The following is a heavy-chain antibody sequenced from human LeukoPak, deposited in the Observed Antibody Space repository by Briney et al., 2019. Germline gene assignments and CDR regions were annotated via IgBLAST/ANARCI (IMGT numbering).Heavy chain of an antibody. V-gene: IGHV3-11*01. Sequence: GGSLRLSCAASGFTFSEYYMSWIRQAPGKGLEWLSYISNTGSAINYANSVKGRFTISRENAKNSLYLQMKSLRADDTAVYYFARDKRWGILWDHWGQGDLVTVSS. CDR1: GFTFSEYY. CDR2: ISNTGSAI. CDR3: ARDKRWGILWDH. J-gene: IGHJ4*02. D-gene: IGHD3-10*01.